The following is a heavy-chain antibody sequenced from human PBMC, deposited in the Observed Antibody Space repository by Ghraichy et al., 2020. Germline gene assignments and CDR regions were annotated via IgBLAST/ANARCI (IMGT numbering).Heavy chain of an antibody. V-gene: IGHV3-23*01. D-gene: IGHD3-16*01. CDR3: AKENLRYYFDY. Sequence: GGSLRLSCEASGFTFTTYAMSWVRQAPGKGLEWVSTISGSGGATFYAASVKGRFTVSRDNFKSEVYLQLNGLRVDDTAIYYCAKENLRYYFDYWGLGVLVTVSS. CDR2: ISGSGGAT. J-gene: IGHJ4*02. CDR1: GFTFTTYA.